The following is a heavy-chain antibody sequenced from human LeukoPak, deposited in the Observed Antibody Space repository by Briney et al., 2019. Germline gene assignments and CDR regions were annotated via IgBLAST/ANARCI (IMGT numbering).Heavy chain of an antibody. D-gene: IGHD2/OR15-2a*01. V-gene: IGHV3-53*01. CDR1: GFTVSSSY. J-gene: IGHJ3*02. CDR2: IFGGGSA. Sequence: GGSLRLSCAASGFTVSSSYMNWVRQAPGKGLEWVSIIFGGGSAYYADSVKGRFIISRDSSKNTLYLQMNSLRAEDTAVFYCARDFLNAIDIWGQGTMVTVSS. CDR3: ARDFLNAIDI.